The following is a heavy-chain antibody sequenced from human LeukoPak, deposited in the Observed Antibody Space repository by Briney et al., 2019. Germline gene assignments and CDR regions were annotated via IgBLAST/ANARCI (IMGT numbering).Heavy chain of an antibody. D-gene: IGHD2-8*01. Sequence: PSETLSLTCTVSGGSISSYYWSWIRQPPGKGLEWIGYIYYSGSTNYNPSLKSRVTISVDTSKNQFSLKLSSVTAADTAVYYCARVLSPTAAMLFDYWGQGTLVTVSS. J-gene: IGHJ4*02. CDR1: GGSISSYY. CDR3: ARVLSPTAAMLFDY. CDR2: IYYSGST. V-gene: IGHV4-59*01.